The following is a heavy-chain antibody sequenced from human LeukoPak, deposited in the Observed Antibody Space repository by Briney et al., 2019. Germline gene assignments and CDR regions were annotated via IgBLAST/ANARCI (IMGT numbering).Heavy chain of an antibody. CDR2: ISYDGSNK. J-gene: IGHJ4*02. V-gene: IGHV3-30*04. Sequence: GGSLRLSCAASGFTFSSYAMHWVRQAPGKGLEWVAVISYDGSNKYYADSVKGRFTISRDNSKNTLYLQMNSLRAEDTAVYYCASLNYYDSSGYGNIDYWGQGILVTVSS. CDR1: GFTFSSYA. CDR3: ASLNYYDSSGYGNIDY. D-gene: IGHD3-22*01.